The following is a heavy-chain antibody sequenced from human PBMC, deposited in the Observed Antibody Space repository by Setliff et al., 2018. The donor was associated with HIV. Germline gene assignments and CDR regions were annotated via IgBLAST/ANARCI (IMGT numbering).Heavy chain of an antibody. CDR2: ISGSGGST. CDR3: AKERNPYDYDSSGYSWFDP. V-gene: IGHV3-23*01. D-gene: IGHD3-22*01. Sequence: VGSLRLSCAASGFTFSSYAMSWVRQAPGKGLEWVSAISGSGGSTYYADSVKGRFTISRDNSKNTLYLQMNSLRAEDTAVYYCAKERNPYDYDSSGYSWFDPWGQGTLVTVSS. J-gene: IGHJ5*02. CDR1: GFTFSSYA.